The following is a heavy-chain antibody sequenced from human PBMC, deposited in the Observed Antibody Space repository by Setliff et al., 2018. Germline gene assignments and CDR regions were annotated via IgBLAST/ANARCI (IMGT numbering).Heavy chain of an antibody. CDR3: AKSVGGLTSSSVGY. Sequence: PSETLSLTCAVYGGSFSTYYWIWIRQPPGKGLEWIGEINHSGSTNYNPSLKSRFTISRDNSKNTLYLQMNSLRAEDTAVYYCAKSVGGLTSSSVGYWGQGTLVTVSS. D-gene: IGHD2-2*01. CDR1: GGSFSTYY. J-gene: IGHJ4*02. CDR2: INHSGST. V-gene: IGHV4-34*10.